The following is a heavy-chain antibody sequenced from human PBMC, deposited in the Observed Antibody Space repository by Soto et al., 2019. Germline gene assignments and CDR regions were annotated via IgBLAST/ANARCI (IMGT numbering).Heavy chain of an antibody. CDR1: GGTFSSYA. D-gene: IGHD2-2*01. V-gene: IGHV1-69*01. J-gene: IGHJ6*01. CDR2: IIPISGTA. Sequence: QVQLVQSGAEVKKPGSSVKVSCKASGGTFSSYAISWVRQAPGQGLEWMGGIIPISGTANYAQKFQGRVKITADESTSTAYMELSSLRSEDTAVYYCARSQGSSTSLEIYYYYYYGMDVWGQGTKVNVSS. CDR3: ARSQGSSTSLEIYYYYYYGMDV.